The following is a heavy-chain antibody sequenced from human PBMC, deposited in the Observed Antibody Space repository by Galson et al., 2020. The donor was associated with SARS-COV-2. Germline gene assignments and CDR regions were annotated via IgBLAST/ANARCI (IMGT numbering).Heavy chain of an antibody. CDR2: LIPLFCTP. V-gene: IGHV1-69*06. Sequence: ASVKVSCKTSGGDFSNKAINWVRQAPGQGLAWLGRLIPLFCTPNYSLNYQDRLTIHADRSTTTAYMELRSLTSEDTAVYYCARGSKSWQYFGSGSGNDVFEIWGQGTIIIVSS. J-gene: IGHJ3*02. CDR3: ARGSKSWQYFGSGSGNDVFEI. D-gene: IGHD3-10*01. CDR1: GGDFSNKA.